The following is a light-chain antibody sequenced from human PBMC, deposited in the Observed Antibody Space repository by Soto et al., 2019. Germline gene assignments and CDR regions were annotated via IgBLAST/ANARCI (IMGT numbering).Light chain of an antibody. CDR3: QQYGSAPWT. Sequence: EIVLTQSPGTLSLSPGERATLSCRASQSVNNNYLAWYQHKPGQSPRLLIYVASNRARGIPDRFGGSGSGTDFTLTVSRLEPEDFAVYYCQQYGSAPWTFGQGTKVEI. CDR2: VAS. J-gene: IGKJ1*01. CDR1: QSVNNNY. V-gene: IGKV3-20*01.